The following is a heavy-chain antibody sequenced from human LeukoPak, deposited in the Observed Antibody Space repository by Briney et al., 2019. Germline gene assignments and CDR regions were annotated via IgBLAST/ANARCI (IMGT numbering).Heavy chain of an antibody. Sequence: KPSETLSLTCAVYGGSFSGYFWSWIRQPPGKGLEWIGEINHSGRTNYNPSLKSRVTISVDTSKNQFSLNLNSVTAADTAVYYCARGQFQRDYWGQGTLVTVSS. CDR3: ARGQFQRDY. J-gene: IGHJ4*02. V-gene: IGHV4-34*01. CDR1: GGSFSGYF. CDR2: INHSGRT.